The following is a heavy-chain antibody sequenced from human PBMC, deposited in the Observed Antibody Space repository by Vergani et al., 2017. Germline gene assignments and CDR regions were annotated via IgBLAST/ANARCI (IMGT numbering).Heavy chain of an antibody. J-gene: IGHJ4*02. Sequence: EVQLVESGGGLVKPGGSLRLSCAASGFTFSSYSMNWVRQAPGKGLEWGSSISSSSSYIYYADSVKGRFTISRDNAKNSLYLQMNSLRAEDTAVYYCARGAGYDFWSGYSLPLHDYWGQGTLVTVSS. CDR2: ISSSSSYI. CDR1: GFTFSSYS. D-gene: IGHD3-3*01. V-gene: IGHV3-21*01. CDR3: ARGAGYDFWSGYSLPLHDY.